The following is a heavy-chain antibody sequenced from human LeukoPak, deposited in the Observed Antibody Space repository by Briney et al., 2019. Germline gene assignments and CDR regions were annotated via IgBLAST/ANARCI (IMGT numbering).Heavy chain of an antibody. CDR3: ATDRDNSDWQKRFDS. CDR1: GFTFSTYW. J-gene: IGHJ4*02. Sequence: GGSLRLSCAASGFTFSTYWMNWYRQAPGKGLEWVGNINQDASEINYVDSVRGRFTVSRDNAKNSLHLQMNSLRAEDTAVYYCATDRDNSDWQKRFDSWGQGTLVTVSS. CDR2: INQDASEI. V-gene: IGHV3-7*01. D-gene: IGHD2-21*02.